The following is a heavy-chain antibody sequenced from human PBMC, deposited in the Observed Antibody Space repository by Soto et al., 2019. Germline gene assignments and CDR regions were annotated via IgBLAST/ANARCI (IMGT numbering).Heavy chain of an antibody. CDR1: GDSITSNDYY. V-gene: IGHV4-61*05. D-gene: IGHD6-13*01. J-gene: IGHJ6*02. CDR3: ARFEGIAAAAGHGYYYGMDV. Sequence: PSETLSLTCTVSGDSITSNDYYWTWMRQHPANELEWIGYIHYSGSTNYNPSLKSRVTISVDTSKNQFSLKLSSVTAADTAVYYCARFEGIAAAAGHGYYYGMDVWGQGTTVTVSS. CDR2: IHYSGST.